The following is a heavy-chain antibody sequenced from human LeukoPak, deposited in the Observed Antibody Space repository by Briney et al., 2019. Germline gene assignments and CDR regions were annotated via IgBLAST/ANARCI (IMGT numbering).Heavy chain of an antibody. J-gene: IGHJ6*03. CDR2: ISSSSSYI. CDR3: ARELHWNYENYYYMDV. CDR1: GFTFDDYG. Sequence: GGSLRLSCAASGFTFDDYGMSWVRQAPGKGLEWVSSISSSSSYIYYADSVKGRFTISRDNAKNSLYLQMNSLRAEDTAVYYCARELHWNYENYYYMDVWGKGTTVTVSS. V-gene: IGHV3-21*01. D-gene: IGHD1-7*01.